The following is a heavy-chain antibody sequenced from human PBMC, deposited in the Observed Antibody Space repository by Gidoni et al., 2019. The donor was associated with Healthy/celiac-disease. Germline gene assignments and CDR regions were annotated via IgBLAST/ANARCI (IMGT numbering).Heavy chain of an antibody. CDR2: IWYDGSNK. Sequence: QVQLVESGGGVVQPGRSLRLSCAASGFTFSSYGMHWVRQAPGKGLEWVAVIWYDGSNKYYADSVKGRFTISRDNSKNTLYLQMNSLRAEDTAVYYCAREPHSIYGADAFDIWGQGTMVTVSS. CDR1: GFTFSSYG. D-gene: IGHD4-17*01. CDR3: AREPHSIYGADAFDI. J-gene: IGHJ3*02. V-gene: IGHV3-33*01.